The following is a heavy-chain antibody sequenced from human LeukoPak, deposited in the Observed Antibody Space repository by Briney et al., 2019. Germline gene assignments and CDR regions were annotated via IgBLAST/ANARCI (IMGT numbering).Heavy chain of an antibody. Sequence: SETLSLTCTVSGGSISSSSYYWGWIRQPPGKGLEWIGSIYYGGSTYYNPSLKSRVTISVDTSKNQFSLKLSSVTAADTAVYYCARALSDYASYYFDYWGQGTLVTVSS. D-gene: IGHD1-26*01. CDR1: GGSISSSSYY. J-gene: IGHJ4*02. CDR3: ARALSDYASYYFDY. CDR2: IYYGGST. V-gene: IGHV4-39*07.